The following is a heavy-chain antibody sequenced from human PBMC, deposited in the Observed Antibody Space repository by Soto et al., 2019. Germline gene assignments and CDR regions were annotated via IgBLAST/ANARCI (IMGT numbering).Heavy chain of an antibody. Sequence: QVRLRESVPGLVRPSETLSLTCSVSGGSISTYYWSWIRQPAGKGLEWIGRIYRSGGTNFNPSLMSRVSMSVDTSKNQFSLKLSSVVAADTAVYYCARVEASGVDYGMDVWGQGTTVTVS. V-gene: IGHV4-4*07. D-gene: IGHD6-13*01. J-gene: IGHJ6*02. CDR2: IYRSGGT. CDR3: ARVEASGVDYGMDV. CDR1: GGSISTYY.